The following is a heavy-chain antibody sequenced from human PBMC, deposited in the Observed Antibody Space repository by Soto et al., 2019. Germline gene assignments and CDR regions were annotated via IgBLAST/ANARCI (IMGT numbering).Heavy chain of an antibody. CDR3: AGDMYTNYVNFLDL. CDR1: GFSFKGYY. CDR2: VTSSGGNA. V-gene: IGHV3-11*01. Sequence: GGSLRLSCAASGFSFKGYYMTWMRRTPEKGLEWISTVTSSGGNAYYAASVKGRVTISRDNAHNSLYLQMSGLRAEDTALYYCAGDMYTNYVNFLDLLGQGTLVTVSS. J-gene: IGHJ5*02. D-gene: IGHD3-16*01.